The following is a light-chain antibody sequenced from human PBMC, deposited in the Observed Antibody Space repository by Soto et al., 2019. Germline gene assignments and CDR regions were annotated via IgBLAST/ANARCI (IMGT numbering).Light chain of an antibody. Sequence: EIVLTQSPGTLSLSPGERATLSCRASQSVSSSYLAWYQQKPGQAPRLLIYGASSRATVIPDRFSGSGSGTDFTLTISRLEPEDLAVYYCQQYGSSPLWTFGQGTKVEIK. CDR1: QSVSSSY. CDR2: GAS. J-gene: IGKJ1*01. CDR3: QQYGSSPLWT. V-gene: IGKV3-20*01.